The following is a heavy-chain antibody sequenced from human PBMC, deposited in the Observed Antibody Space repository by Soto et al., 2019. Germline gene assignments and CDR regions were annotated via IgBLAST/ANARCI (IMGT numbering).Heavy chain of an antibody. J-gene: IGHJ4*02. D-gene: IGHD6-19*01. CDR3: AKDARRSSGWYYFDY. CDR1: GFDFSYYA. Sequence: GGSLRLSCAASGFDFSYYAMGWVRQAPGKGLEWVSCISDSGRPTYYADSVKGRFTMSRDNSKNTLYLLMNSLRAEDTARYYCAKDARRSSGWYYFDYWGQGS. V-gene: IGHV3-23*01. CDR2: ISDSGRPT.